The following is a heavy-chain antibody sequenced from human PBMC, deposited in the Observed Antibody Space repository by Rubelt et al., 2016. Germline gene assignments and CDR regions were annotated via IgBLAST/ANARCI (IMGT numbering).Heavy chain of an antibody. CDR2: LFSNDAK. V-gene: IGHV2-26*01. Sequence: QVTLTESGPVLVKPTETLTLTCTVSGFSLNNAGMGVSWIRQPPRKALEWLAHLFSNDAKAYSPSLKSRLTISEDTPKSPVVLTMTNMDPVDTATYYWVHRPRSRSTVTTPYFDYWGQGTLVTVSS. D-gene: IGHD4-17*01. CDR1: GFSLNNAGMG. J-gene: IGHJ4*02. CDR3: VHRPRSRSTVTTPYFDY.